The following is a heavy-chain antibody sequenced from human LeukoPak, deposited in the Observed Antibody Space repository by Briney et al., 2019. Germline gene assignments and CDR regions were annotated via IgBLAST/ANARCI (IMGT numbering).Heavy chain of an antibody. CDR3: AKDLRERGGSSGYYFDY. D-gene: IGHD2-15*01. J-gene: IGHJ4*02. CDR2: IYSDGST. Sequence: GGSLRLSCAASGLTVSTDYMSWVRQAPGKGLEWVSVIYSDGSTYYTDSVKGRFTISRDNSKNTLYLQMNSLRAEDTAVYYCAKDLRERGGSSGYYFDYWGQGTLVTVSS. CDR1: GLTVSTDY. V-gene: IGHV3-53*01.